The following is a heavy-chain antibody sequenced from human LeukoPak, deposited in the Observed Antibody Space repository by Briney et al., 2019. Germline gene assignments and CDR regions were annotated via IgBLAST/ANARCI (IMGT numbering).Heavy chain of an antibody. Sequence: GALRLSCAASGFTFSSYGMPWVRQAPGKGLEWVAVISYDGSNKYYADSVKGRFTISRDNSKNTLYLQMNSLRAEDTAVYYCAKTVTTPGYCSSTSCYRREGYFDYWGQGTLVTVSS. CDR3: AKTVTTPGYCSSTSCYRREGYFDY. V-gene: IGHV3-30*18. D-gene: IGHD2-2*02. CDR2: ISYDGSNK. CDR1: GFTFSSYG. J-gene: IGHJ4*02.